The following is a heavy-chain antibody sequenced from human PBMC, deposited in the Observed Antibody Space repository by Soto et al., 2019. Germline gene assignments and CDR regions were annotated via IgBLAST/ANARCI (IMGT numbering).Heavy chain of an antibody. V-gene: IGHV4-39*01. CDR2: IYYSGST. J-gene: IGHJ6*02. Sequence: PSETLSLTCTVSGGSISSSSYYWGWIRQPPGKGLEWIGSIYYSGSTYYNPSLKSRVTISVDTSKNQFSLKLSSVTAADTAVYFCYGLSGYSYGLGYYYYGMDVWGQGTTVTVSS. CDR3: YGLSGYSYGLGYYYYGMDV. D-gene: IGHD5-18*01. CDR1: GGSISSSSYY.